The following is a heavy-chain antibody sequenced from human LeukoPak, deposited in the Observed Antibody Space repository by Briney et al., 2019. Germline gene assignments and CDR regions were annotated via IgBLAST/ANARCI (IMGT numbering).Heavy chain of an antibody. J-gene: IGHJ4*02. CDR2: IYSGGST. V-gene: IGHV3-53*01. CDR3: ARGRNYYDSSNAY. CDR1: GFTFSSYE. Sequence: GGSLRLSCAASGFTFSSYEMKWVRQAPGKGLEWVSVIYSGGSTYYADSVKGRFTISRDNSKNTLYLQMNSLRAEDTAVYYCARGRNYYDSSNAYWGQGTLVTVSS. D-gene: IGHD3-22*01.